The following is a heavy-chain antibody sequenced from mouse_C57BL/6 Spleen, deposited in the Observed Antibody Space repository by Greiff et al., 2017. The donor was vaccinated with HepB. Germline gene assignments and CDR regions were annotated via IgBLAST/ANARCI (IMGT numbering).Heavy chain of an antibody. CDR3: ARSVLRPGYFDV. V-gene: IGHV1-52*01. J-gene: IGHJ1*03. CDR2: IDPSDSET. D-gene: IGHD1-2*01. Sequence: QVQLKQPGAELVRPGSSVKLSCKASGYTFTSYWMHWVKQRPIQGLEWIGNIDPSDSETHYNQKFKDKATLTVDKSSSTAYMQLSSLTSEDSAVYYCARSVLRPGYFDVWGTGTTVTVSS. CDR1: GYTFTSYW.